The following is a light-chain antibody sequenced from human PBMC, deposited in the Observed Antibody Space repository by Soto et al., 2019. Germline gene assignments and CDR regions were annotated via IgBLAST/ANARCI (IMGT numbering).Light chain of an antibody. CDR3: QQYDEYPYT. J-gene: IGKJ5*01. Sequence: DIQLTQSPSFLSPSLGESVTITCRASQVISTSLAWYQVKPGKAPKLLIYAASTLESGVPSTFSGSGSGTEFSLTISSLQPDDFATYYCQQYDEYPYTLGQGTRLEI. CDR2: AAS. V-gene: IGKV1-9*01. CDR1: QVISTS.